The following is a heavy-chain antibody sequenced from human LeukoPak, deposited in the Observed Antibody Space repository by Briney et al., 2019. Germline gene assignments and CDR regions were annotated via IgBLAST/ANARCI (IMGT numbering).Heavy chain of an antibody. D-gene: IGHD5-18*01. Sequence: PGGSLRLSCAASGFSFSTYSMNWVRQAPGKGLEWVSYISSTSNTIYYADSVKGRFTISRDNAKNSLYLQMNSLRDEDTAVYYCAKEPEVDTAMVRYYYYGMDVWGQGTTVTVSS. J-gene: IGHJ6*02. CDR1: GFSFSTYS. CDR2: ISSTSNTI. V-gene: IGHV3-48*02. CDR3: AKEPEVDTAMVRYYYYGMDV.